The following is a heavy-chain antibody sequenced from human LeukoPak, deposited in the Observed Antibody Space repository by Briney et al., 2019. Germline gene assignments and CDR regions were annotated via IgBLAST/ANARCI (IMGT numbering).Heavy chain of an antibody. Sequence: GASVKVSCKASGYTFTSYGISWVQQAPGQGLEWMGWISAYNGNTNYAQKLQGRVTMTTDTSTSTAYMELRSLRSDDTAVYYCATWVAAAGTGVYFDYWGQGTLVTVSS. J-gene: IGHJ4*02. CDR2: ISAYNGNT. V-gene: IGHV1-18*01. D-gene: IGHD6-13*01. CDR3: ATWVAAAGTGVYFDY. CDR1: GYTFTSYG.